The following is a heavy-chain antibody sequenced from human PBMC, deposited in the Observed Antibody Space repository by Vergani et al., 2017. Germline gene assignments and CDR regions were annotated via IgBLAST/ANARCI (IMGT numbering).Heavy chain of an antibody. V-gene: IGHV4-34*01. J-gene: IGHJ6*03. D-gene: IGHD6-6*01. CDR1: GGSFSGYN. Sequence: QVQLQQWGAGLLKPSETLSLTCAVSGGSFSGYNWSWIRLPPGLGLAWIWEIHHSGSTNSNPSLKIRVTISVDTSKNQFSLKLSSVTAADTAVYYCSRARGRNSSSNFYVWGKGP. CDR2: IHHSGST. CDR3: SRARGRNSSSNFYV.